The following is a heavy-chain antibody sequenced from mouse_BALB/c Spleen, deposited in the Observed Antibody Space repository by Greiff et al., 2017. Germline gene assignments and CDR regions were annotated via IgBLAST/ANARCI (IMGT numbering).Heavy chain of an antibody. D-gene: IGHD2-3*01. CDR1: GFSLTSYG. J-gene: IGHJ3*01. CDR3: ARDEEMGFAY. Sequence: QVQLQQSGPGLVAPSQSLSITCTVSGFSLTSYGVHWVRQPPGKGLEWLGVIWAGGSTNYNSALMSRLSISKDNSKSQVFLKMNSLQTDDTAMYCVARDEEMGFAYWGQGTLVTVSA. CDR2: IWAGGST. V-gene: IGHV2-9*02.